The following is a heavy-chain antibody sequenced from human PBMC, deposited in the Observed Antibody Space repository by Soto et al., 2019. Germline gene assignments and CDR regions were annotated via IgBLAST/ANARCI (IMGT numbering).Heavy chain of an antibody. CDR1: GASFDSYT. D-gene: IGHD1-26*01. CDR2: ILPIFGTT. CDR3: ARGPLYDLESGMYWYFDL. V-gene: IGHV1-69*01. Sequence: QVQLVQSGAEVRKSGSSVKVSCKLSGASFDSYTITWVRQAPGQGLEWMGGILPIFGTTNYAQKFQGRLTITADGFTSAADVDLSSLTSEDTAVYYCARGPLYDLESGMYWYFDLWGRGTLVTVSS. J-gene: IGHJ2*01.